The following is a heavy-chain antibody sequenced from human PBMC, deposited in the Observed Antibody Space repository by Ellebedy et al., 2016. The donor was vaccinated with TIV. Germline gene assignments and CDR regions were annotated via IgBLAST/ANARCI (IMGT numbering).Heavy chain of an antibody. J-gene: IGHJ6*03. D-gene: IGHD1-26*01. CDR1: GSTFEVNA. Sequence: PGGSLRLSCAASGSTFEVNAMSWVRQAPGKGLEWVSGTSCNGGSLGYADSVKGRFTISRDNAKRSLYLQMNSLRVEDTALYHCAGGASGTYYYYYMNDWGKGTTVTVSS. CDR3: AGGASGTYYYYYMND. CDR2: TSCNGGSL. V-gene: IGHV3-20*01.